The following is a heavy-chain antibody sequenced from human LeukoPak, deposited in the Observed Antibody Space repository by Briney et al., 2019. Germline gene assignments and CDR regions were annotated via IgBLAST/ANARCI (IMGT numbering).Heavy chain of an antibody. CDR2: IYTSGST. V-gene: IGHV4-4*07. J-gene: IGHJ3*02. CDR1: GGSISSYY. Sequence: SETLSLTCTVSGGSISSYYWSWIRQPAGKGLEWIGRIYTSGSTNYNPSLRSRVTMSVDTSTNRSSLKLSSVTAADTAVYYCARSPIAAAGPEGAFDIWGQGTMVTVSS. D-gene: IGHD6-13*01. CDR3: ARSPIAAAGPEGAFDI.